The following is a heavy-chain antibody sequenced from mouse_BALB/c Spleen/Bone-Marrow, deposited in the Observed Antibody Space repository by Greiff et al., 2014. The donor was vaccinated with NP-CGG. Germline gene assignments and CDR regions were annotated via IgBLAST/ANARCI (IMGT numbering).Heavy chain of an antibody. CDR2: IYPGNSDT. CDR1: GYTFTSYW. Sequence: VQLKQSGTVLARPGASVKMSCKASGYTFTSYWMHWVKQRPGQGLEWIGTIYPGNSDTTYSQKFKGKAKLTAVTSTSTAYMELSSLTNEDSAVYYCTTLARNYFDYWGQGTTLTVSS. V-gene: IGHV1-5*01. CDR3: TTLARNYFDY. J-gene: IGHJ2*01.